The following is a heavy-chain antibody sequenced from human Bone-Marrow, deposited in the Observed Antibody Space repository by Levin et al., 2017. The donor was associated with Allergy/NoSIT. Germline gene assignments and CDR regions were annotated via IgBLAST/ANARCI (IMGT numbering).Heavy chain of an antibody. Sequence: PGGSLRLSCAASGFTFSNYGMSWVRQAPGKGLEWVAALSGSGGSTYYADSVKGRFTISRENSKNTLFLQMNSLRAEDTGLYYCASQQMGYNYGDFDYWGQGTLVTVSS. CDR2: LSGSGGST. D-gene: IGHD5-18*01. V-gene: IGHV3-23*01. CDR3: ASQQMGYNYGDFDY. CDR1: GFTFSNYG. J-gene: IGHJ4*02.